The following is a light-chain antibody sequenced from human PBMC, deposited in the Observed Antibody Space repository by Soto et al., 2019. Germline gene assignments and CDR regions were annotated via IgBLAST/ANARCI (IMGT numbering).Light chain of an antibody. CDR2: GAS. CDR3: QPSHNCPGT. J-gene: IGKJ1*01. Sequence: EIVLTQSPGTLSVSPGERATLSCRASQSVSSKLAWYQQKPGQAPRLLFYGASTGATGIPARFSGSGSETEFTLSISSLQSEDFALYSCQPSHNCPGTFGQGPKV. CDR1: QSVSSK. V-gene: IGKV3-15*01.